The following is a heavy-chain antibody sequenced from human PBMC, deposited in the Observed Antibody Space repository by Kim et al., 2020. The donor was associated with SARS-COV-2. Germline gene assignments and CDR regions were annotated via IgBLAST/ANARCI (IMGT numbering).Heavy chain of an antibody. CDR2: IWYDGSNK. V-gene: IGHV3-33*01. Sequence: GGSLRLSCAASGFTFSSYGMHWVRQAPGKGLEWVAVIWYDGSNKYYADSVKGRFTISRDNSKNTLYLQMNSLRAEDTAVYYCARCGYSYGYRDYYYGMDVWGQGTTVTVSS. CDR1: GFTFSSYG. J-gene: IGHJ6*02. CDR3: ARCGYSYGYRDYYYGMDV. D-gene: IGHD5-18*01.